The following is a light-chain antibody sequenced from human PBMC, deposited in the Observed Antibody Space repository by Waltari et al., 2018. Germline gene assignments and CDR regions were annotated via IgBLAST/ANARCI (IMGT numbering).Light chain of an antibody. Sequence: EIVLTQSPGSLSSSPGERVTLSCRAGQSVSRALAWYQQKPGQAPRVLIFGSANRATGIPDRFSGSGSGTDFSLTISRLEPEDFAVYYCQHYVRLPATFGRGTKVEIK. CDR2: GSA. CDR1: QSVSRA. CDR3: QHYVRLPAT. V-gene: IGKV3-20*01. J-gene: IGKJ1*01.